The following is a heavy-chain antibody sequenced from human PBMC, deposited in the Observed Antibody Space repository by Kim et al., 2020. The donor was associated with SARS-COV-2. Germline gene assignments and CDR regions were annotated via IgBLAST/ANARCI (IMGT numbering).Heavy chain of an antibody. J-gene: IGHJ4*02. V-gene: IGHV1-18*01. D-gene: IGHD1-26*01. CDR3: ARVLGQWELLFDY. Sequence: YAQKPQGRVTRTTDTSTSTAYMELRSLRSDDTAVYYCARVLGQWELLFDYWGQGTLVTVSS.